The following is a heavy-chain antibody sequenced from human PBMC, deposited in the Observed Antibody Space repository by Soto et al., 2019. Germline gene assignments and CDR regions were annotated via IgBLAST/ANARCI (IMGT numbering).Heavy chain of an antibody. Sequence: PAGSLRLSCPGSGYNPSRHTMKCVRQAPGKGLGWGSFIGSPTAGIYYAHSVKGRFTISIDNAKNSLYLDLTRLRAEDTAVYSGGTSSWNYDISSGASWRQGTLVTVSS. J-gene: IGHJ5*02. CDR2: IGSPTAGI. D-gene: IGHD1-7*01. CDR1: GYNPSRHT. V-gene: IGHV3-21*01. CDR3: GTSSWNYDISSGAS.